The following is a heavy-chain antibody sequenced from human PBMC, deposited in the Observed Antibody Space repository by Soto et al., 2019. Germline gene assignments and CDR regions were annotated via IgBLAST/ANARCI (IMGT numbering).Heavy chain of an antibody. D-gene: IGHD5-18*01. CDR3: ARAAMGWGYYYYYMDV. J-gene: IGHJ6*03. Sequence: QVQLVQSGAEVKKPGSSVKVSCKASGGTFSSYTISWVRQAPGQGLEWMGRIIPILGIANYAQKFQGRVTITADKSTSTAYMELSSLRSEDTAVYYCARAAMGWGYYYYYMDVWGKGTTVTVSS. V-gene: IGHV1-69*02. CDR1: GGTFSSYT. CDR2: IIPILGIA.